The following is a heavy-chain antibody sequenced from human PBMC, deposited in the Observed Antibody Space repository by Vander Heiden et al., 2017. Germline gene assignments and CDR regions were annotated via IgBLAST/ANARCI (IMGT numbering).Heavy chain of an antibody. CDR3: AKADGPFYSNDPPGLDY. Sequence: EVQLLASGGGLVQPGGSLRLSCAASGFTFSRYALRWVRQAPGKWLEWVSAISGSGSSTYYADSVKGRCTISRDNSKNTLYLQMNSLRAEDTEVYYCAKADGPFYSNDPPGLDYWGQGTLVSV. V-gene: IGHV3-23*01. D-gene: IGHD4-4*01. CDR1: GFTFSRYA. CDR2: ISGSGSST. J-gene: IGHJ4*02.